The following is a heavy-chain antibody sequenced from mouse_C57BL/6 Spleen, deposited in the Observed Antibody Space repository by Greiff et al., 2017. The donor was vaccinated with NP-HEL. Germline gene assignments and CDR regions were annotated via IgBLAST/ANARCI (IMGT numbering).Heavy chain of an antibody. V-gene: IGHV3-8*01. D-gene: IGHD2-4*01. CDR3: ARSYDYDEVYAMDY. Sequence: EVKLVESGPGLAKPSQTLSLTCSVTGYSITSDSWNWIRKFPGNKLAYMGYISYSGSTYYNPSLKSRISITRDTSKNQYYLQLNSVTTEDTATYYCARSYDYDEVYAMDYWGQGTSVTVSS. CDR2: ISYSGST. CDR1: GYSITSDS. J-gene: IGHJ4*01.